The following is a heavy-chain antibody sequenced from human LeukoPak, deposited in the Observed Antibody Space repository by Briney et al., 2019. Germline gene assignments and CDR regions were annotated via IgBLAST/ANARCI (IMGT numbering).Heavy chain of an antibody. Sequence: PGGSLRLSCAASGFTFSTYSMNWVRQAPGKGLGWVSYISSSSSSIYYADSVRGRFTISRDNAKNSLYLQMNSLRDEDTAVYYCAKDKGGGYGNDAFDIWGRGTMVTVSS. CDR3: AKDKGGGYGNDAFDI. CDR2: ISSSSSSI. V-gene: IGHV3-48*02. CDR1: GFTFSTYS. D-gene: IGHD3-16*01. J-gene: IGHJ3*02.